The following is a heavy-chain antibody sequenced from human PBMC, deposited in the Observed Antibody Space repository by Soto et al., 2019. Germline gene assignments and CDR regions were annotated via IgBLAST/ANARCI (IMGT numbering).Heavy chain of an antibody. CDR2: IIPMYGPA. CDR3: ARVTTMVRGVIDNWFDP. V-gene: IGHV1-69*01. D-gene: IGHD3-10*01. CDR1: GGTFSSYA. Sequence: QVPLVQSGAEVKKPGSSVTVSCKASGGTFSSYAIHWVRQAPGQGLEWMGGIIPMYGPAKYAQRFQGRVPITADESTTTGYMELTSLTSQDTAVYYCARVTTMVRGVIDNWFDPWGYGTLVTVSS. J-gene: IGHJ5*02.